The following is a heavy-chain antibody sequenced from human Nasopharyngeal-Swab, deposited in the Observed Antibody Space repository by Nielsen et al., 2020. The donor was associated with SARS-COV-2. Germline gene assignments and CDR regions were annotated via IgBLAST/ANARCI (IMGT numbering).Heavy chain of an antibody. V-gene: IGHV4-59*12. CDR1: GGSISPYY. CDR2: ISYSGST. Sequence: SETLSLTCTVSGGSISPYYWSWIRRPPGKGLDWIGYISYSGSTNYNPSLKSRVTISVDTSKKQFSLRLSSLTAADTAVYYCAREVRGYAYGTRSFDIWGQGTMVTVSS. D-gene: IGHD5-18*01. CDR3: AREVRGYAYGTRSFDI. J-gene: IGHJ3*02.